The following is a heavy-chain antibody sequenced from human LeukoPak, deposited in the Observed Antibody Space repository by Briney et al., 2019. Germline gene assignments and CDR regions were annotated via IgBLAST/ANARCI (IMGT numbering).Heavy chain of an antibody. CDR2: IYYSGST. CDR3: AREMGTYDYVWGSYRYSEKGAFDI. Sequence: SETLSLTCTVSGGSISSSSYYWGWIRQPPGKGLERIGSIYYSGSTYYNPSLKSRVTISVDTSKNQFSLKLSSVTAADTAVYYCAREMGTYDYVWGSYRYSEKGAFDIWGQGTMVTVSS. CDR1: GGSISSSSYY. D-gene: IGHD3-16*02. J-gene: IGHJ3*02. V-gene: IGHV4-39*07.